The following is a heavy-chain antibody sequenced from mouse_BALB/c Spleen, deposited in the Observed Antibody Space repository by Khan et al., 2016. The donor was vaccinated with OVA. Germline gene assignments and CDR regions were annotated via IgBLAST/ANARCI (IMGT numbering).Heavy chain of an antibody. CDR2: IWGGGDT. J-gene: IGHJ4*01. D-gene: IGHD2-14*01. V-gene: IGHV2-6-4*01. CDR1: GFSLSRYN. Sequence: QVQLQQPGPGLVAPSQSLSITCTVSGFSLSRYNIHWVRQPPGKGLAWPGMIWGGGDTDYNSTLKSRLSISKDNSKSQVFLKMNSLQTDDTAMYYCARAYYRYDGYYAMDYWGQGTSVTVSS. CDR3: ARAYYRYDGYYAMDY.